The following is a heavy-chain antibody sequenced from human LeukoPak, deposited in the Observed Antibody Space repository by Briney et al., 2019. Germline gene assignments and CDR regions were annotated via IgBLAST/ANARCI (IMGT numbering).Heavy chain of an antibody. CDR2: IYSSGNT. CDR3: ARESRDSYGRGVDY. J-gene: IGHJ4*02. V-gene: IGHV4-4*07. D-gene: IGHD5-18*01. CDR1: GGSISSYY. Sequence: PSETLSLTCSVSGGSISSYYWSWIRQPAGKGLEWIGRIYSSGNTNYNPSLKSRVTMSVDTSKNQFSLNVSSVTAADTAVYHCARESRDSYGRGVDYWGQGTLVTVSS.